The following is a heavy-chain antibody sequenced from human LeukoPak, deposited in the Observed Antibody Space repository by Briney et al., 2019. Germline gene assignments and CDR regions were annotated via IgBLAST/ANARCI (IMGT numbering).Heavy chain of an antibody. D-gene: IGHD3-22*01. V-gene: IGHV3-9*01. CDR1: GFTFDDYA. J-gene: IGHJ4*02. Sequence: GGSLRLSCAASGFTFDDYAMHWVRQAPGKGLEWVSDISWNSGSIDYADSVKGRFTISRDNAKNSLYLQMNSLRPEDTALYYCAKATSRFPSGYLDYWGQGTLVTVSS. CDR3: AKATSRFPSGYLDY. CDR2: ISWNSGSI.